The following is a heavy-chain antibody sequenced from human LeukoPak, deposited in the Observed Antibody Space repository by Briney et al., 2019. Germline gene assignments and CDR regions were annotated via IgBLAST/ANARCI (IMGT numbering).Heavy chain of an antibody. CDR3: ARGGSYYDSWSGRAPFTP. V-gene: IGHV4-34*01. J-gene: IGHJ4*02. D-gene: IGHD3-3*01. CDR1: GGSFSDYY. CDR2: INHSGST. Sequence: SETLSLTCVDYGGSFSDYYWSWIRQPPGKGLEWIGEINHSGSTNYNPSLKSRITISVDTSKNQFSLNLSYMTAADTAVYHCARGGSYYDSWSGRAPFTPWGQGTLVTVSS.